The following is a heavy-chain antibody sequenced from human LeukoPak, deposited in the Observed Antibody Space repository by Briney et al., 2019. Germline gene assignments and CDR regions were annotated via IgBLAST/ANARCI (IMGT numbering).Heavy chain of an antibody. CDR3: TRDSGTYNPFDP. Sequence: GGCLRLSCAASGFTFSGSAIHWVRQSSGKGLEWVGQIDKKDKGYATATAYAASVTGRFTISRDDSINTAYLQMKSLRTEDTALYYCTRDSGTYNPFDPWGQGTLVTVSS. V-gene: IGHV3-73*01. CDR2: IDKKDKGYATAT. CDR1: GFTFSGSA. D-gene: IGHD1-26*01. J-gene: IGHJ5*02.